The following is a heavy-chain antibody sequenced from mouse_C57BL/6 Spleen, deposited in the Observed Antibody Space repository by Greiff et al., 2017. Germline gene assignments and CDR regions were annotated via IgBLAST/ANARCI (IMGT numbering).Heavy chain of an antibody. V-gene: IGHV1-82*01. Sequence: VQLQQSGPELVKPGASVKISCKASGYAFSSSWMNWVKQRPGKGLEWIGRIYPGDGDTNYNGKFKGKATLTADKSSSTAYMQLSSLTSEDSAVYFCASDYYGSRPRAYWGQGTLVTVSA. J-gene: IGHJ3*01. CDR2: IYPGDGDT. CDR1: GYAFSSSW. D-gene: IGHD1-1*01. CDR3: ASDYYGSRPRAY.